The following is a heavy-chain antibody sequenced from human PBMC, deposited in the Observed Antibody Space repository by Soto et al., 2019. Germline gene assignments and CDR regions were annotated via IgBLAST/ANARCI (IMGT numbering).Heavy chain of an antibody. CDR3: AKSSSSSLDYFDS. CDR1: GFTFSSYA. J-gene: IGHJ4*02. D-gene: IGHD6-6*01. V-gene: IGHV3-23*01. CDR2: ISSSGGST. Sequence: EVQLLESGGGLVQPGGSLRLSCAASGFTFSSYAIIWVRQAPGKGLEWVSAISSSGGSTYYADSVKGRFTISRDNSKNTLYLQMSSLRAENTAVYYCAKSSSSSLDYFDSWGQGTLVTVSS.